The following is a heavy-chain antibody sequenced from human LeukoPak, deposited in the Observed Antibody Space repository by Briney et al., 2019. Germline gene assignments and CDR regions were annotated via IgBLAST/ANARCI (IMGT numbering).Heavy chain of an antibody. Sequence: GGSLRLSCAASGFTVSSNYMSWVRQAPGKGLEWVSVIYSGGSTYYSDSVKGRFTISRDNSKNTLYLQMNSLRAEDTAVYYCARDNRRLGELSYYYYYGMDVWGQGTTVTVSS. CDR2: IYSGGST. J-gene: IGHJ6*02. CDR3: ARDNRRLGELSYYYYYGMDV. D-gene: IGHD3-10*01. CDR1: GFTVSSNY. V-gene: IGHV3-53*01.